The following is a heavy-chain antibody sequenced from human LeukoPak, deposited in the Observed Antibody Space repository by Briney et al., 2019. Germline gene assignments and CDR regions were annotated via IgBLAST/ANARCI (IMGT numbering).Heavy chain of an antibody. CDR3: ARDYPTSGIVTIFDY. Sequence: GGSLRLSCASSGFTFNKYAMTWVRRAPGKGLEWVSSITASGDSTYCADSVKGRFTISRDNSKNTLCLQMSSLRAEDTAVYYCARDYPTSGIVTIFDYWGQGSLVTVSS. CDR1: GFTFNKYA. CDR2: ITASGDST. D-gene: IGHD1-1*01. J-gene: IGHJ4*02. V-gene: IGHV3-23*01.